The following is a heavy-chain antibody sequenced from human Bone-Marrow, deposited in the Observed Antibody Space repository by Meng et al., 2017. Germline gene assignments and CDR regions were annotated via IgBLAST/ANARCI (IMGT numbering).Heavy chain of an antibody. D-gene: IGHD1-1*01. V-gene: IGHV3-48*03. J-gene: IGHJ3*02. CDR2: ISSSGSTI. CDR1: GFTFSSYE. Sequence: GESLKISCAASGFTFSSYEMNWVRQAPGKGLEWVSYISSSGSTIYYADSVKGRFTISRDNAKNSLYLQMNSLRAEDTAVYYCARAGGYRPGVSAFDIWGQGTMVTVS. CDR3: ARAGGYRPGVSAFDI.